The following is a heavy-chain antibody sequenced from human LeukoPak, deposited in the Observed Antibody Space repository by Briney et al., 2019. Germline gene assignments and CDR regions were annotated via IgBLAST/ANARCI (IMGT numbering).Heavy chain of an antibody. CDR1: GFTFSSYG. Sequence: GGSLRLSCAASGFTFSSYGMHWVRQAPGKGLEWVAVISYDGSNKYYADSVKGRFTISRDNSKNTLYLQMNSLRAEDMAVYYCAKDYLSGSLDYWGQGTLVTVPS. J-gene: IGHJ4*02. V-gene: IGHV3-30*18. CDR3: AKDYLSGSLDY. D-gene: IGHD1-26*01. CDR2: ISYDGSNK.